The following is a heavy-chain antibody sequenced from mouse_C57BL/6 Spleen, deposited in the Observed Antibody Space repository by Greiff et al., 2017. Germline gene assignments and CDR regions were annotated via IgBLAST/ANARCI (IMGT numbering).Heavy chain of an antibody. D-gene: IGHD1-1*01. J-gene: IGHJ3*01. V-gene: IGHV14-2*01. CDR3: ARTYGSSPWFAY. Sequence: VQLQQSGAELVKPGASVKLSCTASGFNITDYYMHWVKQRPEQGLEWIGRIDPEDGDTKYAPKFQGKATITADSTSNTAYLQLSSLTSEDTAVYYCARTYGSSPWFAYWGQGTLVTVSA. CDR2: IDPEDGDT. CDR1: GFNITDYY.